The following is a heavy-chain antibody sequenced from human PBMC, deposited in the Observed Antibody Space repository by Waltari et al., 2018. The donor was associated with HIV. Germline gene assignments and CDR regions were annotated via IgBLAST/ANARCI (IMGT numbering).Heavy chain of an antibody. Sequence: QVQLQQWGAGLLKPSETLSLTCAVYGGSFRGYYWSWIRQPPGKGREWIGEINHSGSTNYNPSLKSRVTISVDTSKNQFSLKLSSVTAADTAVYYCARAAYIVATTAYYYYYGMDVWGQGTTVTVSS. V-gene: IGHV4-34*01. CDR2: INHSGST. D-gene: IGHD5-12*01. CDR3: ARAAYIVATTAYYYYYGMDV. J-gene: IGHJ6*02. CDR1: GGSFRGYY.